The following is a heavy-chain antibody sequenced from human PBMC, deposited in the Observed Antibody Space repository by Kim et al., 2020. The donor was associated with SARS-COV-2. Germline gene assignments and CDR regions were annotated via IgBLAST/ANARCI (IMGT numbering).Heavy chain of an antibody. D-gene: IGHD4-4*01. Sequence: GGSLRLSCAASGFTFSSYSMNWVRQAPGKGLEWVSSISSSSSYIYYADSVKGRFTISRDNAKNSLYLQMNSLRAEDTAVYYCVHSNDRYYGMDVWGQGTTVTVSS. CDR1: GFTFSSYS. V-gene: IGHV3-21*01. CDR3: VHSNDRYYGMDV. J-gene: IGHJ6*02. CDR2: ISSSSSYI.